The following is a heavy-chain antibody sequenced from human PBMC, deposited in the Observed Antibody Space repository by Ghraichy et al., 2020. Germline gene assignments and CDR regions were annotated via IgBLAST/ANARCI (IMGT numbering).Heavy chain of an antibody. CDR2: INHSGST. CDR3: ARGGGDLAY. V-gene: IGHV4-34*01. Sequence: SETLSLTCAVYGGSFSGYYWSWIRQPPGKGLEWIGEINHSGSTNYNPSLKSRVTISVDTSKNQFSLKLSSVTAADTAVYYCARGGGDLAYWGQGTLVTVSS. CDR1: GGSFSGYY. D-gene: IGHD3-16*01. J-gene: IGHJ4*02.